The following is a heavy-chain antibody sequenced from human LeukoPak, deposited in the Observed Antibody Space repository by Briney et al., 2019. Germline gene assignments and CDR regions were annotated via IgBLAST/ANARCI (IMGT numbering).Heavy chain of an antibody. CDR3: AREDSYTNGWLDPFDY. D-gene: IGHD6-19*01. CDR2: INTNTGNP. CDR1: GYTFTNYA. Sequence: ASVKVSCKASGYTFTNYAMNWVRQAPGQWLEWMGWINTNTGNPTYAQGFTGRFVFSLDTSVSTTYLQISSLKAEDTAMYYCAREDSYTNGWLDPFDYWGQGTLVTVSS. V-gene: IGHV7-4-1*02. J-gene: IGHJ4*02.